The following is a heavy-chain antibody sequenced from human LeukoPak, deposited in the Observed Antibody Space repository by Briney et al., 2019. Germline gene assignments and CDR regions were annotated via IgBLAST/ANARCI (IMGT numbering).Heavy chain of an antibody. D-gene: IGHD6-13*01. CDR1: GGSISSGSYY. V-gene: IGHV4-61*02. CDR2: IYTSGST. J-gene: IGHJ4*02. CDR3: ARGYSSSWASGY. Sequence: SQTLSLTCALPGGSISSGSYYWSWIRQPAGKGLEWIGRIYTSGSTNYNPSLKSRVTISVDTSKNQFSLKLSSVTAADTAVYYCARGYSSSWASGYWGQGTLVTVSS.